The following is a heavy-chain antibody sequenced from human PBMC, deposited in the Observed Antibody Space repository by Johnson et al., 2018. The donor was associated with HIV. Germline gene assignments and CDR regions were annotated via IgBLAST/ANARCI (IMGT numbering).Heavy chain of an antibody. CDR2: ISSSGSTI. V-gene: IGHV3-11*04. J-gene: IGHJ3*02. CDR3: ARDGAPRIAVADLDAFDI. Sequence: VQLVESGGGLVQPGGSLRLSCADSGFTVSSNYMSWVRQAPGKGLEWVSYISSSGSTIYYADSVKGRFTISRDNAKNSLYLQMNSLRAEDTAVYYCARDGAPRIAVADLDAFDIWGQGTMVTVSS. D-gene: IGHD6-19*01. CDR1: GFTVSSNY.